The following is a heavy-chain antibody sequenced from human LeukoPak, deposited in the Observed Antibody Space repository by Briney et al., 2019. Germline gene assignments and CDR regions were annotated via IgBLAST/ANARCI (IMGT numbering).Heavy chain of an antibody. D-gene: IGHD3-3*01. V-gene: IGHV4-59*01. CDR1: GGSISSYY. CDR2: IYYSGST. CDR3: ARAHYDFWSGSNDY. Sequence: PSETLSLTCTVSGGSISSYYWSWIRQPPGKGLEWIGYIYYSGSTNYNPSLKSRVTISVDTSKNQFSLKLSSVTAADTAVYYCARAHYDFWSGSNDYWGQGTLVTVSS. J-gene: IGHJ4*02.